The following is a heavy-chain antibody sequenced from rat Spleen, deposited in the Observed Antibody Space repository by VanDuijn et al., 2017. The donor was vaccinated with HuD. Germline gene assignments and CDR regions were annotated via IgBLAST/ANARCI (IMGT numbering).Heavy chain of an antibody. D-gene: IGHD1-7*01. CDR1: GFSLTSYH. J-gene: IGHJ2*01. CDR2: ISSGGST. Sequence: QVQLKESGPGLVQPSQTLSLTCTVSGFSLTSYHVSWVRQPPGKGLEWIAAISSGGSTYYNSALKSRLSISRDISKSQVFLTMNSLQTEDTATYSCVRDNYGYDYWGQGVMVTVSS. CDR3: VRDNYGYDY. V-gene: IGHV2-6*01.